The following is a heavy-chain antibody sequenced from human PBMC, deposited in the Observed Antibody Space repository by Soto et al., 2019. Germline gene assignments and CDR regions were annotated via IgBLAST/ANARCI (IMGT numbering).Heavy chain of an antibody. V-gene: IGHV4-59*01. J-gene: IGHJ4*02. CDR2: IYYSGNT. Sequence: PSETLSLTCTVSGDSISGYYWSWIRQPPGKGLQWIGYIYYSGNTSYNPSLKGRVTMSVDTSKNQFSLQVSSVTAADTAVYFCAKYRRTDAEGYTFDYWGQGALVTVSS. D-gene: IGHD2-15*01. CDR3: AKYRRTDAEGYTFDY. CDR1: GDSISGYY.